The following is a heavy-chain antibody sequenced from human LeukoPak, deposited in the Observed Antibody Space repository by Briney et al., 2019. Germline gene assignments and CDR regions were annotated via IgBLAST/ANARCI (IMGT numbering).Heavy chain of an antibody. D-gene: IGHD6-6*01. CDR2: IYYSGTT. CDR3: ARESSSSPDY. Sequence: SETLSLTCTVSGGSITSSSHHWGWLRQPPGKGLEWIVSIYYSGTTYYKPSLRSRVTISVDTSKNQFYLRLTSVTAADSAMYYCARESSSSPDYWGQGTLVTVSS. CDR1: GGSITSSSHH. V-gene: IGHV4-39*07. J-gene: IGHJ4*02.